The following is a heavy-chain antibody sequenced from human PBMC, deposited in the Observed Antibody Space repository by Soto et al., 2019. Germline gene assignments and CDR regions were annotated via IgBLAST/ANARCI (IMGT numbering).Heavy chain of an antibody. CDR2: IYYSGST. CDR1: GGSISSGGYY. V-gene: IGHV4-31*03. CDR3: ARAKSASVGVVAATAREGGMDV. J-gene: IGHJ6*02. Sequence: PSETLSLTCTVSGGSISSGGYYWSWIRQHPGKGLEWIGYIYYSGSTYYNPSLKSRVTISVDTSKNQFSLKLSSVTAADTAVYYCARAKSASVGVVAATAREGGMDVWGQGTTVTVAS. D-gene: IGHD2-15*01.